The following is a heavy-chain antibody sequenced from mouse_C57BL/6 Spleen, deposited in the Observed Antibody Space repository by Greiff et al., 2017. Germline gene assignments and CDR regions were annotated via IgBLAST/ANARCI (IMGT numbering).Heavy chain of an antibody. V-gene: IGHV1-7*01. CDR2: INPSSGYT. CDR3: ARSGDYYGSSYSAWFAY. CDR1: GYTFTSYW. Sequence: QVHVKQSGAELANPGASVKLSCKASGYTFTSYWMHWVKQRPGQGLEWIGYINPSSGYTKYNQKFKDKATLTADKSSSTAYMQLSSLTYEDSAVYYCARSGDYYGSSYSAWFAYWGQGTLVTVSA. J-gene: IGHJ3*01. D-gene: IGHD1-1*01.